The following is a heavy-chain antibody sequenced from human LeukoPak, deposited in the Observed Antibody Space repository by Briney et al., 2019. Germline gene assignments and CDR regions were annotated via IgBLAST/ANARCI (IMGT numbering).Heavy chain of an antibody. CDR1: GYAIRTGYY. J-gene: IGHJ4*02. D-gene: IGHD3-16*01. CDR2: IYHARST. V-gene: IGHV4-38-2*01. Sequence: SETLSLTCAVSGYAIRTGYYWGWLRHPPGKELEWIGSIYHARSTYYTPSLTSRVTISVDTSKNHFSLSLDSVTVADTAVYYCARYRYGGPADYWGPGTLITVSS. CDR3: ARYRYGGPADY.